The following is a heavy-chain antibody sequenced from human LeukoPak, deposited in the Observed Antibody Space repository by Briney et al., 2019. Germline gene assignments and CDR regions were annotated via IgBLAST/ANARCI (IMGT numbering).Heavy chain of an antibody. CDR1: GFTFSSYW. CDR2: IKQDGSEK. Sequence: GGSLRLSCAASGFTFSSYWMSWVRQAPGKGLEWVANIKQDGSEKYYVDSVKGRFTISGDNAKNSLYLQMNSLRAEDTAVYYCARDLTVTGTFYYYYMDVWGKGTTVIISS. CDR3: ARDLTVTGTFYYYYMDV. D-gene: IGHD4-17*01. V-gene: IGHV3-7*01. J-gene: IGHJ6*03.